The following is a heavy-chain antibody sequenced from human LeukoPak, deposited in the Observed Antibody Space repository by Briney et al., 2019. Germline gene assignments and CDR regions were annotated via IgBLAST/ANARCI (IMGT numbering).Heavy chain of an antibody. Sequence: QPGGSLRLSCAASGFNFSSYGMHWVRQAPGKGLEWVALVWYDGTTKHYADSVRGRFTISRDNSKNTLHLQMNGLRAEDTAIYYCAKVPYSGSYHDYFFGSWGQGTLVTVSS. CDR2: VWYDGTTK. CDR1: GFNFSSYG. J-gene: IGHJ4*02. CDR3: AKVPYSGSYHDYFFGS. V-gene: IGHV3-33*06. D-gene: IGHD1-26*01.